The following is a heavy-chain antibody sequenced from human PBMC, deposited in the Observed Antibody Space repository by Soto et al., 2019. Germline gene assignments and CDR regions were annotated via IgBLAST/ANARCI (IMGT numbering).Heavy chain of an antibody. CDR3: ARALPVAGTSGVDY. CDR1: GFTFSDYY. D-gene: IGHD6-19*01. V-gene: IGHV3-11*05. Sequence: GGSLRLSCAASGFTFSDYYMSWIRQAPGKGLEWVSYISSSSGYTNYADSVKGRFTISRDNVEKSLYLQMNSLRAEDTAVYYCARALPVAGTSGVDYWGQGTLVTVSS. CDR2: ISSSSGYT. J-gene: IGHJ4*02.